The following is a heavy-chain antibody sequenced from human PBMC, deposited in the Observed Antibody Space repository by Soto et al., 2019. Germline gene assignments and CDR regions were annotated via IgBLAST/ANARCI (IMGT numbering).Heavy chain of an antibody. J-gene: IGHJ5*02. Sequence: QVQLVESGGGVVQPGRALRLSCAASGFTFSSYAMQWVRQAPGKGLEWVAVISYDGSNKYYADSVKGRFTISRDNSKNTLYLQMNSLRAEDTVVYYCVRGSGPALLRDNWLDPWGQGTLVTVAS. CDR2: ISYDGSNK. D-gene: IGHD3-3*01. CDR3: VRGSGPALLRDNWLDP. V-gene: IGHV3-30-3*01. CDR1: GFTFSSYA.